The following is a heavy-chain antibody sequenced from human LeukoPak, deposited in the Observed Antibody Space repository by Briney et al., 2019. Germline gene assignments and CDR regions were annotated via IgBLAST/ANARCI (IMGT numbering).Heavy chain of an antibody. J-gene: IGHJ4*01. Sequence: GGSLRLSCGASGFTFSSYEMNWVRQAPGKGLECVANIKEDGSEKYYVDSVKGRFTISRDNAKNSLYLQMNSLRAEDTAVYYCARQGDDYWGHGTLVTVSS. CDR2: IKEDGSEK. CDR1: GFTFSSYE. CDR3: ARQGDDY. D-gene: IGHD3-16*01. V-gene: IGHV3-7*01.